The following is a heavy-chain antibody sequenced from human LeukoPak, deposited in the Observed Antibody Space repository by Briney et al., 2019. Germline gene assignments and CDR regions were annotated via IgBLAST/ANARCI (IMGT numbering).Heavy chain of an antibody. J-gene: IGHJ4*02. CDR3: ARHRTHYYDSSGYGNFDY. D-gene: IGHD3-22*01. CDR1: GGSISSSSYY. Sequence: SETLSLTCTVSGGSISSSSYYWGWIRQPPGKGLEWIGSIYYSGSTYYNPSLKSRVTISVDTSKNQFSLKLSSVTAADTAVYYCARHRTHYYDSSGYGNFDYWGQGTLVTVSS. CDR2: IYYSGST. V-gene: IGHV4-39*01.